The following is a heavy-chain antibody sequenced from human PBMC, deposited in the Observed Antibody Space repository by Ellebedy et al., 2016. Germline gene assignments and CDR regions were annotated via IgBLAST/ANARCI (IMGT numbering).Heavy chain of an antibody. Sequence: SQTLSLTXXISGDSVSSNSAAWNWIRQSPSRGLEWLGRTYYRSKWYNDYAVSVKSRITINPDTSKNQFSLQLNSVTPEDTAVYYCASIAVAGSTVDFDYWGQGTLVTVSS. CDR1: GDSVSSNSAA. V-gene: IGHV6-1*01. J-gene: IGHJ4*02. CDR3: ASIAVAGSTVDFDY. D-gene: IGHD6-19*01. CDR2: TYYRSKWYN.